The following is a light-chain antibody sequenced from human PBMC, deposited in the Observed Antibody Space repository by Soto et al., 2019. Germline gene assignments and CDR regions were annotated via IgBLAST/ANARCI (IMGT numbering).Light chain of an antibody. Sequence: EIVLTQSPGTLSLSRGERATLSCRASQSVSSDYLAWYQQKPGQAPRLLIYSASSRATGIPDRFSGSGSGTDFTLTISRLEPVDFAVYYCQQYGSSFTFGPGTKVDIK. CDR2: SAS. J-gene: IGKJ3*01. CDR1: QSVSSDY. V-gene: IGKV3-20*01. CDR3: QQYGSSFT.